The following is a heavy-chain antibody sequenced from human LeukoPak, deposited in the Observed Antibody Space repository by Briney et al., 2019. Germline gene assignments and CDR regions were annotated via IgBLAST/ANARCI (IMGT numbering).Heavy chain of an antibody. CDR1: GFTFSSSG. CDR3: ARDSGASPFDY. V-gene: IGHV3-33*01. Sequence: GRSLRLSCAASGFTFSSSGMHWVRQAPRKGLEWVAVIWHDGSNENYAGSVKGRFTISRDNSKNTLFLQMNSLRVEDTAMYYCARDSGASPFDYWGQGTLVTVSS. J-gene: IGHJ4*02. D-gene: IGHD3-10*01. CDR2: IWHDGSNE.